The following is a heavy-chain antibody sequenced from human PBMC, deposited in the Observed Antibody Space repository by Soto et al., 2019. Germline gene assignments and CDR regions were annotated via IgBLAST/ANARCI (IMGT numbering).Heavy chain of an antibody. CDR2: IIPIFGTA. CDR1: GYTFTSYY. CDR3: SVVDYYYGMDV. J-gene: IGHJ6*02. Sequence: SVKVSCKASGYTFTSYYMHWVRQAPGQGLEWMGGIIPIFGTANYAQKFQGRVTITADESTSTAYMELSSLRSEDTAVYYCSVVDYYYGMDVWGQGTTVTVSS. V-gene: IGHV1-69*13.